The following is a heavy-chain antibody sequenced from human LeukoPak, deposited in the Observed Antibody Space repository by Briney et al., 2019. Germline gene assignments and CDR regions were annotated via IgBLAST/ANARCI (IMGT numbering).Heavy chain of an antibody. CDR2: IKTKTDGGTT. CDR1: GFSFSNAW. CDR3: TTDFYDSSGLRY. D-gene: IGHD3-22*01. V-gene: IGHV3-15*07. J-gene: IGHJ4*02. Sequence: PGGSLRLSCAASGFSFSNAWMNWVRQAPGKGLEWAGRIKTKTDGGTTDYAAPVKGRFSISRDDSTKTMYLQMNSLKTEDTAVYYCTTDFYDSSGLRYWGQGTLVTVSS.